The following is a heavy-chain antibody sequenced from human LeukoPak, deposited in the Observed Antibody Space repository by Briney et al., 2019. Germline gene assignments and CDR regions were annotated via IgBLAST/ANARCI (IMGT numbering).Heavy chain of an antibody. CDR2: MSGGGLST. J-gene: IGHJ4*02. V-gene: IGHV3-23*01. CDR1: VSNIGTYA. CDR3: AKDQISGQGGAARILDY. D-gene: IGHD6-6*01. Sequence: GGSLRLSCGPPVSNIGTYAVTWVRQVPGKGLGWVSGMSGGGLSTYYARSVKGRFPISRDTSKNTFYMEMKSLGADDTALYYCAKDQISGQGGAARILDYWGQGILVTVSS.